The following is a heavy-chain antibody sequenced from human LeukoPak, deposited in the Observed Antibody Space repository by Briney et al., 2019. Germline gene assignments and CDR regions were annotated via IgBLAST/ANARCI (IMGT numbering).Heavy chain of an antibody. CDR2: ISGRRDDI. CDR1: GFTFSSHR. V-gene: IGHV3-48*01. Sequence: GGSLRLSCAASGFTFSSHRMNWVRQAPGRGREWVADISGRRDDIQYVYSVTGRFTISRDNAKNSVYLQMNSLRVEDTAVYYCARDSGRYGYYMDVWGKGTMVTVSS. J-gene: IGHJ6*04. D-gene: IGHD1-26*01. CDR3: ARDSGRYGYYMDV.